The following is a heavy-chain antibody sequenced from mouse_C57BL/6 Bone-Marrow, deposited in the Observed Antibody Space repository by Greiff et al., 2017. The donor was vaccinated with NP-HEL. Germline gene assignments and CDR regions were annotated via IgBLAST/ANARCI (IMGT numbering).Heavy chain of an antibody. CDR1: GYTFTSYW. V-gene: IGHV1-55*01. CDR3: ARYPNWDGAMDY. D-gene: IGHD4-1*01. J-gene: IGHJ4*01. CDR2: IYPGSGSP. Sequence: VQLQQPGAELVKPGASVKMSCKASGYTFTSYWITWVKQRPGQGLEWIGDIYPGSGSPNYNEKFKSKATLTVETSSSTAYMQLSSLTSEDSAVYYCARYPNWDGAMDYWGQGTSVTVSS.